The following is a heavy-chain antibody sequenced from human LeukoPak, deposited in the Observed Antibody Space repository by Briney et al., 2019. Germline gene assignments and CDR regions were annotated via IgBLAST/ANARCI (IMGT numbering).Heavy chain of an antibody. Sequence: SETLSLTCTVSGGSISSYYWSWIRQPPGKGLEWIGYIYTSGSTNYNPSLKSRVTTSVDTSKNQFSLKLSSVTAADTAVYYCARHDGYSNPRWGQGTLVTVSS. D-gene: IGHD4-11*01. V-gene: IGHV4-4*09. CDR2: IYTSGST. J-gene: IGHJ4*02. CDR3: ARHDGYSNPR. CDR1: GGSISSYY.